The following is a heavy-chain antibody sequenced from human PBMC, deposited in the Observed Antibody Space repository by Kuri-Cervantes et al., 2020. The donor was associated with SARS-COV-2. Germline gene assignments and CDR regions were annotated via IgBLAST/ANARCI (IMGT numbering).Heavy chain of an antibody. D-gene: IGHD4-17*01. CDR2: IYYXGST. CDR3: ARELGLXTVNWFDP. Sequence: SETLSLTCTVSGGSXSSYYWSWIRQPPGKGLEWIGYIYYXGSTNYNPSLKSRVTISVDTSKNQFSLKLSSVTAADTAVXYCARELGLXTVNWFDPWGQGTLVTVSS. V-gene: IGHV4-59*01. J-gene: IGHJ5*02. CDR1: GGSXSSYY.